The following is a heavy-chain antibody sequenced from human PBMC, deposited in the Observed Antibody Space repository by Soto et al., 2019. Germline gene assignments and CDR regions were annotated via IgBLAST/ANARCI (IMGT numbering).Heavy chain of an antibody. CDR3: ARGAAPLLLWFGELFRTFDY. CDR2: INHSGST. D-gene: IGHD3-10*01. Sequence: QVQLQQWGAGLLKPSETLSLTCAVYGGSLSGYYWSWIRQPPGKGLEWIGEINHSGSTNYNPSLKSRVTISVDTSKNQFSLKLSSVTAADTAVYYCARGAAPLLLWFGELFRTFDYWGQGTLVTVSS. J-gene: IGHJ4*02. CDR1: GGSLSGYY. V-gene: IGHV4-34*01.